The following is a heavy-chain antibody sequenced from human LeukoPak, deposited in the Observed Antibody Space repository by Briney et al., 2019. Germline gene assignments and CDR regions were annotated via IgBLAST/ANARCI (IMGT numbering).Heavy chain of an antibody. CDR3: ARGARGTWAWGD. CDR1: GYTFTGYY. CDR2: INPNTGVT. Sequence: ASVKVSCKASGYTFTGYYLHWVPQAPGQGLEWLGRINPNTGVTNYAQKFQGRVTMTRGTSISTAYMELRSLRSDDTAVYYCARGARGTWAWGDWGQGTQATVSS. D-gene: IGHD3-10*01. V-gene: IGHV1-2*06. J-gene: IGHJ4*02.